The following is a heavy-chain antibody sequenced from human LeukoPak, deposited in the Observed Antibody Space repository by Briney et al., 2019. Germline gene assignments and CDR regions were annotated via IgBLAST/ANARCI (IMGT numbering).Heavy chain of an antibody. D-gene: IGHD4-11*01. CDR1: GFTFSSSG. CDR3: AKDRTTILKGAMDV. J-gene: IGHJ6*03. CDR2: IWPDGTNR. V-gene: IGHV3-33*06. Sequence: PGGSLRLSCVASGFTFSSSGMHWVRQAPGKGLEWVAVIWPDGTNRYYVDSVKGRFTISRDSSKNTLYLQMSSLRAEDTAVYYCAKDRTTILKGAMDVWGKGTTVTVSS.